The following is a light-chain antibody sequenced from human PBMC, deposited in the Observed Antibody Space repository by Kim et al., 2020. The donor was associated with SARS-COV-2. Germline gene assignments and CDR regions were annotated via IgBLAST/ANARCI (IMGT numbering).Light chain of an antibody. V-gene: IGLV3-19*01. CDR1: SLRSYY. CDR2: GKN. CDR3: NSRDSNDNVV. J-gene: IGLJ2*01. Sequence: VALGQTDRITCQGDSLRSYYATWYQQKPGQAPVLVIYGKNNRPSGIPDRFSGSRSGNTASLTITGTQAGDEADYYCNSRDSNDNVVFGGGTQLTVL.